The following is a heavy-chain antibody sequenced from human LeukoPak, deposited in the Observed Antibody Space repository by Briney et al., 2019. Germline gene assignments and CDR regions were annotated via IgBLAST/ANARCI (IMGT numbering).Heavy chain of an antibody. Sequence: ASVKVSCKASGGTFSSYAISWVRQAPGQGLEWMGRIIPIFGTANYPQKFQGRVTITTDESTSTAYMELSSLRSEDTAVYYCARERYCSSTSCYAFDYWGQGTLVTVSS. CDR1: GGTFSSYA. V-gene: IGHV1-69*05. CDR2: IIPIFGTA. CDR3: ARERYCSSTSCYAFDY. D-gene: IGHD2-2*01. J-gene: IGHJ4*02.